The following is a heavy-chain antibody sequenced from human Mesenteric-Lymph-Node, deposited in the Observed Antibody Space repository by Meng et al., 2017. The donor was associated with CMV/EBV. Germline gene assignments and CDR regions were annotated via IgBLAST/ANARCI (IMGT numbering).Heavy chain of an antibody. Sequence: GGSLRLSCAASGFTFSSYSMNWVRQAPGKGLEWVSYISSSSSTIYYADSVKGRFTISRDNTKNSLYLQMNSLRAEDTAVYYCARGYYDMDVWGQGTTVTVSS. J-gene: IGHJ6*02. CDR3: ARGYYDMDV. CDR2: ISSSSSTI. CDR1: GFTFSSYS. V-gene: IGHV3-48*04.